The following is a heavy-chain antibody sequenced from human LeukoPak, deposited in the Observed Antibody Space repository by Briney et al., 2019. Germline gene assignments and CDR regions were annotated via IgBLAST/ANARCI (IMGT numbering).Heavy chain of an antibody. D-gene: IGHD4-11*01. J-gene: IGHJ6*03. Sequence: SETLSLTCAVYGGSFSGYYWSWIRQPPGRGLEWIGYIYYSGSTNYNPSLKSRVTISVDTSKNQFSLKLSSVTAADTAVYYCARAAPMAVTYYYYYYMDVWGKGTTVTVSS. CDR3: ARAAPMAVTYYYYYYMDV. V-gene: IGHV4-59*01. CDR1: GGSFSGYY. CDR2: IYYSGST.